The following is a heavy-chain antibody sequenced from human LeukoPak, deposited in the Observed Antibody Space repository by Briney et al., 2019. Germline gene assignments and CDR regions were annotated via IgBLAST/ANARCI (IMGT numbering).Heavy chain of an antibody. Sequence: GASVKVSCKASGYTFTGYYMHWVRQAPGQGLEWMGWINPNSGGTNYAQKFQGRVTMTRDTSISTAYMELSRLRSDDTAVYYCASEAYCSGGSCYYYFDYWGQGTLVTVSS. D-gene: IGHD2-15*01. CDR1: GYTFTGYY. V-gene: IGHV1-2*02. J-gene: IGHJ4*02. CDR3: ASEAYCSGGSCYYYFDY. CDR2: INPNSGGT.